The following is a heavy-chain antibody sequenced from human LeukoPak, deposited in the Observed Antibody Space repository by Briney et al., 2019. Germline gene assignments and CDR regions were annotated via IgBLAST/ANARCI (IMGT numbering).Heavy chain of an antibody. CDR1: GFTFSSYW. D-gene: IGHD7-27*01. Sequence: GGSLRLSCVVSGFTFSSYWMTWVRQAPGKGLEWVANIKHDGSEKYYVDSVKGRFTISRDNAKNSLYLQMNSLRVEDTALYYCTRGRGDDYWGQGTLVTVSS. CDR3: TRGRGDDY. J-gene: IGHJ4*02. CDR2: IKHDGSEK. V-gene: IGHV3-7*01.